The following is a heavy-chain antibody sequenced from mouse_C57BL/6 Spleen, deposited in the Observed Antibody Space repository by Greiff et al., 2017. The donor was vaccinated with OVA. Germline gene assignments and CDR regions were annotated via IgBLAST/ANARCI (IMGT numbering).Heavy chain of an antibody. CDR1: GYTFTSYW. J-gene: IGHJ2*01. Sequence: VQLQQPGAELVTPGASVKMSCKASGYTFTSYWLTWVKQRPGQGLEWIGDIYPGSGSTNYTEKFKSKATLTVDTSSSTAYMQLSSLTSEDSAVYYCARSDGVDYWGQGTTLTVSS. CDR2: IYPGSGST. CDR3: ARSDGVDY. V-gene: IGHV1-55*01.